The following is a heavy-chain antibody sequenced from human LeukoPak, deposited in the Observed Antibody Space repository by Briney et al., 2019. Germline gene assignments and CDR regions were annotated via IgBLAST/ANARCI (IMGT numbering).Heavy chain of an antibody. CDR2: IYSGGST. Sequence: PGGSLRLSCAASGFTVGSNYMSWVRQAPGKGLEWVSVIYSGGSTYYADSVKGRFTISRDNSKNTLYLQMNSLRAEDTAVYYCARDSVSSYGYLFDYWGQGTLVTVSS. V-gene: IGHV3-66*02. CDR1: GFTVGSNY. D-gene: IGHD5-18*01. CDR3: ARDSVSSYGYLFDY. J-gene: IGHJ4*02.